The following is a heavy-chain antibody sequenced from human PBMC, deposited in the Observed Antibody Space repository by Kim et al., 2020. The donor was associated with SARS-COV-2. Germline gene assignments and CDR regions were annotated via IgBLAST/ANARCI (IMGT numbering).Heavy chain of an antibody. Sequence: YADAGKGRFTVSRDKSKNTLYLQMDSLRAEDTALYYCAKDHESSGWPTFDYWGQGALVTVSS. J-gene: IGHJ4*02. CDR3: AKDHESSGWPTFDY. V-gene: IGHV3-23*01. D-gene: IGHD3-22*01.